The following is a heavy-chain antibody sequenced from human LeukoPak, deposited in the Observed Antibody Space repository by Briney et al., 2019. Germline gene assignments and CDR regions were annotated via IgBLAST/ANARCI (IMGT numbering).Heavy chain of an antibody. CDR2: ISGSGSNI. CDR3: ARGLRNTILGGDYY. V-gene: IGHV3-48*03. D-gene: IGHD3-3*01. J-gene: IGHJ4*02. CDR1: GFTFSSYD. Sequence: GGSLRLSCAAFGFTFSSYDMKWVRQAPGKGLEWVSHISGSGSNICYADSVKGRFTISRDNAKNSLYLQMNSLRAEDTAVYYCARGLRNTILGGDYYWGQGTLVTVYS.